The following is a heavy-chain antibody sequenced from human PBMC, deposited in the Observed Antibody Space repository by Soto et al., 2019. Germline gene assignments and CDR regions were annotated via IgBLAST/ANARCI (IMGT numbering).Heavy chain of an antibody. D-gene: IGHD2-2*01. CDR1: GFTFSGHC. V-gene: IGHV3-74*03. CDR3: AREAGYCSRTSCYRRAFDT. CDR2: INTDGGSS. J-gene: IGHJ3*02. Sequence: EVQLVESGGDLVQPGGSLSLSCAASGFTFSGHCMHWVRQVPGKGLEWVSRINTDGGSSAYADSVKGRFAISRDNAKNTLYLQMNGPRAEDTAVYYCAREAGYCSRTSCYRRAFDTWGQGTTVTVSS.